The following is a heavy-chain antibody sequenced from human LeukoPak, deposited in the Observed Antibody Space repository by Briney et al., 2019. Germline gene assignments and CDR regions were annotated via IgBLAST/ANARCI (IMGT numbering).Heavy chain of an antibody. Sequence: SETLSLTCTVSGGSISSGSYYWGWIRQPPGKGLEWIGSIYYSGSTYYNPSLKSRVTISVDTSKNQFSLKLSSVTAADTAVYYCARTYGPSYYFDYWGQGTLVTVSS. J-gene: IGHJ4*02. V-gene: IGHV4-39*07. D-gene: IGHD4-17*01. CDR1: GGSISSGSYY. CDR2: IYYSGST. CDR3: ARTYGPSYYFDY.